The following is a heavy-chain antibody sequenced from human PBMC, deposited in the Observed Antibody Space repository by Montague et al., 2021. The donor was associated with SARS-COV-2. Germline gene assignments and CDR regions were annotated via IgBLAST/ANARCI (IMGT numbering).Heavy chain of an antibody. CDR3: ARVRWGCSATSCHLDP. D-gene: IGHD5-24*01. CDR2: TDYSGRT. V-gene: IGHV4-4*02. J-gene: IGHJ5*02. CDR1: GDSIRSNNW. Sequence: SETLSLTCVVSGDSIRSNNWWTWARQSPVKGLEWIGETDYSGRTNYNPSLKSRVTMSVDQSKNEFSLRLTSVTAADTAVHYCARVRWGCSATSCHLDPWGRGTLVTVSS.